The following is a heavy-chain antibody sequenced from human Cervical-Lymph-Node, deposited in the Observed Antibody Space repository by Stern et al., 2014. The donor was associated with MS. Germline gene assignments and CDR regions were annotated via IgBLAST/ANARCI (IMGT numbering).Heavy chain of an antibody. CDR2: ILPIFGTA. CDR3: ASGLIPRDHYNYYGMEV. J-gene: IGHJ6*02. D-gene: IGHD1-14*01. V-gene: IGHV1-69*06. Sequence: VQLVQSGAEVKKPGSSVKVSCKASGGTFSSFGISWVRQAPGQGLEWVGGILPIFGTANYAQQLQDRVTITADTSTSTAYMDLSSLRSEDTAIYYCASGLIPRDHYNYYGMEVWGQGTTVTVSS. CDR1: GGTFSSFG.